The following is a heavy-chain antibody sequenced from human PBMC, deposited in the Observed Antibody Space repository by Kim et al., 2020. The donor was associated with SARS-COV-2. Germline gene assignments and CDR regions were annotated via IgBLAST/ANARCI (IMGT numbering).Heavy chain of an antibody. CDR2: ISYDGNNK. D-gene: IGHD3-3*01. Sequence: GRSLRLSCAASGFTFSGYVIHWVRQAPGRGLEWVAVISYDGNNKYYADSVKGRFTISRDNSKNTLYLQMNNLRAEDMAVYYCARDLIGAGAFDIWGQGTMVTVS. V-gene: IGHV3-30-3*01. J-gene: IGHJ3*02. CDR3: ARDLIGAGAFDI. CDR1: GFTFSGYV.